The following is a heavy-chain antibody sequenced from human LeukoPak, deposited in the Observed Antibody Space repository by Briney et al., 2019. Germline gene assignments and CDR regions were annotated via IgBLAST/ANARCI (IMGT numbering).Heavy chain of an antibody. CDR1: GGSISSSSYY. CDR3: ARLSSGWYYFDY. V-gene: IGHV4-39*01. CDR2: IYYSGST. Sequence: SETLSLTCTVSGGSISSSSYYWGWIRQPPGKGLEWIGSIYYSGSTYYNPSLKSRVTISVDTSKNQFSLKLSSVTAADTAVYYCARLSSGWYYFDYWGQGTLVTVSS. J-gene: IGHJ4*02. D-gene: IGHD6-19*01.